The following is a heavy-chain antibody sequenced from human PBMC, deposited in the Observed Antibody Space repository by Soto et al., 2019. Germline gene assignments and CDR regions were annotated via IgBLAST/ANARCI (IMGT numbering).Heavy chain of an antibody. D-gene: IGHD2-15*01. J-gene: IGHJ5*02. CDR3: ATDGGREGYFRNWFDP. V-gene: IGHV1-69*15. CDR1: GGTFSNYA. Sequence: QVQLVQSGAEVKKPGSSVKVSCKASGGTFSNYAITWVRQAPGQGLEWLGRIIPIFGTRDYAQKFQGRGTISADQSTTTAYMELSRLRSDDTAVYYCATDGGREGYFRNWFDPWGQGTLVTVSS. CDR2: IIPIFGTR.